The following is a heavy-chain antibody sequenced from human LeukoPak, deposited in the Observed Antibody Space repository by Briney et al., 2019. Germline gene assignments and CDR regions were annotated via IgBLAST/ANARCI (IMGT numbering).Heavy chain of an antibody. V-gene: IGHV4-59*01. J-gene: IGHJ4*02. CDR3: ARGGPYDY. D-gene: IGHD3-16*01. CDR2: IYYSGST. CDR1: GGSISSYY. Sequence: SETLSLTCTVSGGSISSYYWSWIRQPPGKGREGIGYIYYSGSTNYNPSLKGRVTISVDTSKNQFSLKLSSVTAADTAVYYCARGGPYDYWGQGTLVTVSS.